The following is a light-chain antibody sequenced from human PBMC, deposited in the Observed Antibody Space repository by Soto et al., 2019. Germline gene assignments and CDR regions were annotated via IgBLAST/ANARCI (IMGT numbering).Light chain of an antibody. CDR3: QKDNTSPQT. CDR2: AAS. V-gene: IGKV1-27*01. Sequence: DIQMTQSPSSLSASVGDRVTITCRASQGIIDYVAWFQQKPGKAPKLLIYAASTPQSGVPSRFIGSGSGTDFTLTISSLQPEDVATYYCQKDNTSPQTFGQGTKVEIK. CDR1: QGIIDY. J-gene: IGKJ1*01.